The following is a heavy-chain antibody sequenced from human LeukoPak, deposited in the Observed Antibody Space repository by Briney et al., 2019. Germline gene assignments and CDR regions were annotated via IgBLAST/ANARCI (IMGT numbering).Heavy chain of an antibody. D-gene: IGHD3-10*01. CDR2: IYTSGST. Sequence: SETLSLTCTVSGGSISSGSYYWSWIRQPAGKGLEWIGRIYTSGSTNYNPSLKSRVTISVDTSKNQFSLKLSSVTAADTAVYYCAREARKDLYYGSGRAPDYYYYYMDVWGKGTTVTISS. CDR3: AREARKDLYYGSGRAPDYYYYYMDV. J-gene: IGHJ6*03. CDR1: GGSISSGSYY. V-gene: IGHV4-61*02.